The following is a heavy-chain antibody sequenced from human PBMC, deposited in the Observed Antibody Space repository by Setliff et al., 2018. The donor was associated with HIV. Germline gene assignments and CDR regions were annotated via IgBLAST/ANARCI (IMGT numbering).Heavy chain of an antibody. CDR2: INHSGRT. CDR3: ARGAELLWFGELHNIPYFDY. V-gene: IGHV4-34*01. D-gene: IGHD3-10*01. CDR1: GGSFSDNY. Sequence: PSETLSLTCAVYGGSFSDNYWSWIRQSPGKGLEWIGEINHSGRTKYNPSLKSRVTISVDTSKNQFSLKLSSVTAADTAVYYCARGAELLWFGELHNIPYFDYWGQGTLVTVSS. J-gene: IGHJ4*02.